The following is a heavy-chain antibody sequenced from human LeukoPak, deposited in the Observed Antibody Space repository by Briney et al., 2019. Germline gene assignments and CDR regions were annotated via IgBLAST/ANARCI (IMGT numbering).Heavy chain of an antibody. CDR2: ISSSGSPI. CDR3: ARDPDGDYGAY. D-gene: IGHD4-17*01. CDR1: GFPFSSYE. Sequence: GGSLRLSCAASGFPFSSYEMNWVRQAPGKGLEWVSYISSSGSPIYYADSVKGRFTISRDNANNSLYLQINSLRAEDTAVYYCARDPDGDYGAYWGQGTLVTVSS. J-gene: IGHJ4*02. V-gene: IGHV3-48*03.